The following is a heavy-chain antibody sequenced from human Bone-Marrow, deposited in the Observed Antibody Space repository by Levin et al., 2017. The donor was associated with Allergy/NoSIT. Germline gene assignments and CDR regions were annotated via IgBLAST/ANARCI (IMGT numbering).Heavy chain of an antibody. V-gene: IGHV3-23*01. CDR1: GFTFSNHD. CDR3: ARLFDL. CDR2: IIHSGGNT. Sequence: GESLKISCVASGFTFSNHDMNWFRQAPGKGLEWVSSIIHSGGNTYYADSMKGRFTISRDNSKDTLYLQMTGLRADDTAIYYCARLFDLWGRGTLVTVSS. D-gene: IGHD2-21*01. J-gene: IGHJ2*01.